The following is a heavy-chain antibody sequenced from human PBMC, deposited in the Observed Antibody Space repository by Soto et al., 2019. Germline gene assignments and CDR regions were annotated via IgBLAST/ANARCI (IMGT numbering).Heavy chain of an antibody. J-gene: IGHJ6*02. D-gene: IGHD2-2*01. V-gene: IGHV4-31*03. CDR2: IYYSGST. Sequence: PSGTLSLTCTFSVGSISTGGFYWSWIRQHPGKGLEWIGYIYYSGSTYYNPSLNSRVTISVDTSKNHFSLKLSSVTAADTAVYYCARDGGYCTSTSCQFLDVWGQGTTVTVSS. CDR1: VGSISTGGFY. CDR3: ARDGGYCTSTSCQFLDV.